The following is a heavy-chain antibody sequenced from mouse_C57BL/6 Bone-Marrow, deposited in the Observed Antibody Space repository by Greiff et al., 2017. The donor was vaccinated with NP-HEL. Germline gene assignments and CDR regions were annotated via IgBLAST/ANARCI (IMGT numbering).Heavy chain of an antibody. CDR1: GYTFTSYW. CDR2: IDPSDSYT. CDR3: ARYEGPAWFAY. D-gene: IGHD2-12*01. Sequence: QVQLQQPGAELVKPGASVMLSCKASGYTFTSYWMQWVKQRPGQGLEWIGEIDPSDSYTNYNQKFKGKATLTVDTSSSTAYMQLSSLTSEDSAVYYCARYEGPAWFAYWGQGTLVTVSA. V-gene: IGHV1-50*01. J-gene: IGHJ3*01.